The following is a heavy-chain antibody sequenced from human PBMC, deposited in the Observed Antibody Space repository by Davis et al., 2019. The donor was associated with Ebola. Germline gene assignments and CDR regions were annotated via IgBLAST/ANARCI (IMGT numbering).Heavy chain of an antibody. CDR3: ARGRIAGYLNYYYYYGMDV. Sequence: SETLSLTCAVYAGSFSDYYWNWIRQPPGKGLEWIGEISHSGSTNYNPSLKSRVTISVDTSKNQFSLRLSSVTAADTAVYYCARGRIAGYLNYYYYYGMDVWGQGTTVTVSS. J-gene: IGHJ6*02. D-gene: IGHD6-13*01. V-gene: IGHV4-34*01. CDR1: AGSFSDYY. CDR2: ISHSGST.